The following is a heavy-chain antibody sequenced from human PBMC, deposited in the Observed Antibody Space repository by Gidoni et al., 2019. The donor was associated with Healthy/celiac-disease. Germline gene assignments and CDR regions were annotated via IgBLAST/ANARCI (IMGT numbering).Heavy chain of an antibody. V-gene: IGHV3-7*01. Sequence: EVQLVESGGGLVQPGGSLRRSCAASGFTFSSYWMSWVRQAPGKGLEWVANIKQDGSEKYYVDSVKGRFTISRDNAKNSLYLQMNSLRAEDTAVYYCARDSGWLSPLDYFDYWGQGTLVTVSS. CDR3: ARDSGWLSPLDYFDY. J-gene: IGHJ4*02. D-gene: IGHD3-22*01. CDR1: GFTFSSYW. CDR2: IKQDGSEK.